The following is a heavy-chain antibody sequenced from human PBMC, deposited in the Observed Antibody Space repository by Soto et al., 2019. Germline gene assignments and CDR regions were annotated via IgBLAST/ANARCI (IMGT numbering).Heavy chain of an antibody. CDR2: ISGSGGST. V-gene: IGHV3-23*01. J-gene: IGHJ4*02. Sequence: GGSLRLSCAASGFTFSSYAMSWVRQAPGKGLEWVSVISGSGGSTYYADSVKGRFTISRNNAWNPLYLQMNGLRAEGTDVSYSANGSPRYSSGLKAYYFDYGGQGTLVTVSS. CDR1: GFTFSSYA. D-gene: IGHD6-19*01. CDR3: ANGSPRYSSGLKAYYFDY.